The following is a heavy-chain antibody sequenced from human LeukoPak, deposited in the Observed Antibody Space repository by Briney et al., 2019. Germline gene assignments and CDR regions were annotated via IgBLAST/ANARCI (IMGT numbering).Heavy chain of an antibody. V-gene: IGHV4-59*01. J-gene: IGHJ4*02. D-gene: IGHD6-13*01. CDR3: ARGTLGAAAGIDY. Sequence: SETPSLTCTVSGGSISSYYWSWIRQPPGKGLEWIGYIYYSGSTNYNPSLKSRVTISVDTSKNQFSLKLSSATAADTAVYYCARGTLGAAAGIDYWGQGTLVTVSS. CDR1: GGSISSYY. CDR2: IYYSGST.